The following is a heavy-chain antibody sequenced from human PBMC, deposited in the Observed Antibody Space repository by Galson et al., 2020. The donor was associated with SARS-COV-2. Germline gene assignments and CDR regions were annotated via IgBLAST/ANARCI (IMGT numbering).Heavy chain of an antibody. J-gene: IGHJ6*04. CDR1: GYTFTSYD. CDR2: MNPNSCNT. V-gene: IGHV1-8*01. Sequence: ASVKVSCKASGYTFTSYDINWVRQATGQGLEWMGRMNPNSCNTDYAQGFQGRVTMTGNTSINTAYMELSSLRSDDTAVYFCARGTQYCPDIRCIVHQNYHYNMDVWGKGTTVTVYS. CDR3: ARGTQYCPDIRCIVHQNYHYNMDV. D-gene: IGHD3-16*02.